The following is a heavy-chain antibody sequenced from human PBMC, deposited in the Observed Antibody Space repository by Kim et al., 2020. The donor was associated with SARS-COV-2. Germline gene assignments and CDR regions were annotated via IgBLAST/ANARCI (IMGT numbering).Heavy chain of an antibody. CDR3: ARTTPDSSGGTFDY. CDR2: IYYSGST. CDR1: GGSISSSSYY. J-gene: IGHJ4*01. Sequence: SETLSLTCTVSGGSISSSSYYWGWIRQPPGKGLEWIGSIYYSGSTYYNPSLKSRVTISVDTSKNQFSLKLSSVTAADTAVYYCARTTPDSSGGTFDYWG. V-gene: IGHV4-39*01. D-gene: IGHD6-19*01.